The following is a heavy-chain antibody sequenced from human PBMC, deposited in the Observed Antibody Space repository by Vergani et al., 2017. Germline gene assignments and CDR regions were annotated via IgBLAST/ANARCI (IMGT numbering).Heavy chain of an antibody. CDR3: AIVTEYYDSSGYYLDY. Sequence: QVQLVQSGSVVRKPGASVKVSCQVSGYSLTELTIHWVRQAPGKGLEWMGGFDPEHGEVTFAHHIQGRVTMTEDRSTDTAYMELSSLRPEDTALYYCAIVTEYYDSSGYYLDYWGQGTLVTVSS. J-gene: IGHJ4*02. CDR2: FDPEHGEV. CDR1: GYSLTELT. D-gene: IGHD3-22*01. V-gene: IGHV1-24*01.